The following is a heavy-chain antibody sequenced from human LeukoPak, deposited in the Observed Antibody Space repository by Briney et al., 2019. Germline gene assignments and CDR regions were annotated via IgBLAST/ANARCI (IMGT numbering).Heavy chain of an antibody. V-gene: IGHV4-39*01. CDR3: ARHAGGAFDI. CDR1: GGSISSSSYY. J-gene: IGHJ3*02. CDR2: IYYSGST. Sequence: SETLSLTCTVSGGSISSSSYYWGWIRQPPGEGLEWIGSIYYSGSTYYNPSLKSRVTISVDTSKNQFSLKLSSVTAADTAVHYCARHAGGAFDIWGQGTMVTVSS. D-gene: IGHD3-16*01.